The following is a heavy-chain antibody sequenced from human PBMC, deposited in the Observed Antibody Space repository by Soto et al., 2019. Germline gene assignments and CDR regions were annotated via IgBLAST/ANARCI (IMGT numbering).Heavy chain of an antibody. CDR1: GFTFSSYG. Sequence: QVQLVESGGGVVQPGRSLRLSCAASGFTFSSYGMHWVRQAPGKGLEWVAVISYDGSNKYYADSVKGRFTISRDNSKNTRYLQMNSVGAEDTAVYYCAKGSTDFDYWVQGSL. V-gene: IGHV3-30*18. J-gene: IGHJ4*02. CDR3: AKGSTDFDY. CDR2: ISYDGSNK. D-gene: IGHD4-17*01.